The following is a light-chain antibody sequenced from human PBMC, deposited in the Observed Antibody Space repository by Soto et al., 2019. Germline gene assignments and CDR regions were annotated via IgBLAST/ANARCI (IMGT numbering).Light chain of an antibody. V-gene: IGLV2-14*01. CDR1: SSDIGTHNY. CDR3: SSYTSSSTFLL. Sequence: QSALTQPASMSGSPGQSITISCTGTSSDIGTHNYVSWYQQHPGKVPKLMIYEVSNRPSGVSNRFSGSKSGNAASLTISGLQAEDEADYYCSSYTSSSTFLLFGGGTKLTVL. J-gene: IGLJ2*01. CDR2: EVS.